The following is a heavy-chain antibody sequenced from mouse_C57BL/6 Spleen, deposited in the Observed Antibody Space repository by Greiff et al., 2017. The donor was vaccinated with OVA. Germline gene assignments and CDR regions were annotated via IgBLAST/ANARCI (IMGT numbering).Heavy chain of an antibody. CDR3: ARAGDVDFDY. D-gene: IGHD3-3*01. V-gene: IGHV5-4*03. J-gene: IGHJ2*01. CDR1: GFTFSSYA. Sequence: EVKLVESGGGLVKPGGSLKLSCAASGFTFSSYAMSWVRQTPEKRLEWVATISDGGSYTYYPDNVKGRFTISRDNAKNNLYLQMSHLKSEDTAMHYCARAGDVDFDYWGQGTTLTVSS. CDR2: ISDGGSYT.